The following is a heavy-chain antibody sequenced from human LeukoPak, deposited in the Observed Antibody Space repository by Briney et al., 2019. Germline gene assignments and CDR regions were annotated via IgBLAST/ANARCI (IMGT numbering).Heavy chain of an antibody. V-gene: IGHV1-2*02. CDR3: ARGGPRRDGYKGY. CDR1: GYTFTGYY. J-gene: IGHJ4*02. D-gene: IGHD5-24*01. Sequence: ASVKVPCKASGYTFTGYYMHCVRQAPGQGLEWMGWINPNSGGTNYAQKFQGRVTMTRDTSISTAYMELSRLRSDDTAVYYCARGGPRRDGYKGYWGQGTLVTVSS. CDR2: INPNSGGT.